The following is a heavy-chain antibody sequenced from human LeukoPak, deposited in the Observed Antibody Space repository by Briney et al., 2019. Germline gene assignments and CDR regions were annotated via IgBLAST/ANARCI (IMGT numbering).Heavy chain of an antibody. CDR2: INHSGST. J-gene: IGHJ4*02. CDR1: GGSFSGYY. V-gene: IGHV4-34*01. CDR3: ARTPSPPSI. Sequence: SETLSLTCAVYGGSFSGYYWSWIRQPPGKGLEWIGEINHSGSTNYNPPLKSRVTISVDTSKNQFSLKLSSVTAADTAVYYCARTPSPPSIWGQGTLVTVSS.